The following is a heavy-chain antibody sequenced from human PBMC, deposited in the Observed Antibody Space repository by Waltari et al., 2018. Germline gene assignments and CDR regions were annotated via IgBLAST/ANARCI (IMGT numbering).Heavy chain of an antibody. J-gene: IGHJ4*02. CDR3: ARAYYDAGGYYFDY. CDR2: IRSSGFDI. V-gene: IGHV3-21*01. Sequence: EVQLVESGGGLVKLGGSLRLSCSVSGFAFSIPGMAWVRQAPLKGLGCVSVIRSSGFDIYYAESVKGRFTIARDNAKNSLHLQMSGLRAEDTAIYYCARAYYDAGGYYFDYWGQGTLVTVSS. D-gene: IGHD3-22*01. CDR1: GFAFSIPG.